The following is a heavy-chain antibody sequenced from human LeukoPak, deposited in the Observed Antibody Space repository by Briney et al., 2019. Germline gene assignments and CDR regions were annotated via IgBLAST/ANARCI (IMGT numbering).Heavy chain of an antibody. CDR2: IYTSGST. Sequence: TLSLTCTVSGGSISSGSYYWSWIRQPAGKGLEWIGRIYTSGSTNYNPSLKSRVTMSVDKSKNQFSLKVSSVTAADTAVYFCARRRIDWLFDYWGQGTLVTVSS. CDR3: ARRRIDWLFDY. V-gene: IGHV4-61*02. J-gene: IGHJ4*02. D-gene: IGHD3-9*01. CDR1: GGSISSGSYY.